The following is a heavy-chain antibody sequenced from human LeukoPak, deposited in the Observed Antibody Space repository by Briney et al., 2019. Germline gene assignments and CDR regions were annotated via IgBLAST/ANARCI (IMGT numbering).Heavy chain of an antibody. CDR2: ISAYNGNT. CDR3: ARGIAAAGSYYFGY. CDR1: GYTFTSYG. Sequence: ASVKVSCKASGYTFTSYGISWVRQAPGQGLEWMGWISAYNGNTNYAQKLQGRVTMTTDTSTSTAYMELRSLRSDDTAVYYCARGIAAAGSYYFGYWGQGTLVTVSS. D-gene: IGHD6-13*01. J-gene: IGHJ4*02. V-gene: IGHV1-18*01.